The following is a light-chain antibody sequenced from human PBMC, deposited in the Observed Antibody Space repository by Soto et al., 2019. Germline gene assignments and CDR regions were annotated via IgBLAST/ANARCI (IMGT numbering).Light chain of an antibody. J-gene: IGKJ2*01. CDR3: QQTDTYPYT. Sequence: DIQMTQSPSSVSASVGDRVTITCRASQGVSSWLAWYQQKPGKAPKLLIYAASTLQTGVPSRFSGSASGTDFSLTISSLQPEYFATYYCQQTDTYPYTFGQGTKLEIK. CDR1: QGVSSW. V-gene: IGKV1D-12*01. CDR2: AAS.